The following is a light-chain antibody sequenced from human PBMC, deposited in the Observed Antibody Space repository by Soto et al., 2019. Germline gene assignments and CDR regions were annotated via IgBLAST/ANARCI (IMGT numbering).Light chain of an antibody. CDR3: HQYINPPNS. J-gene: IGKJ2*03. CDR2: AAS. CDR1: QAISKY. V-gene: IGKV1-27*01. Sequence: DIQMTQTPPSLSASVGDRVTITCRASQAISKYLAWYQQKPGKVPKLLIYAASTLQSGVPSRFSGSGSGTDFTLTISSLQPEDVATYYCHQYINPPNSFGQGTKLEI.